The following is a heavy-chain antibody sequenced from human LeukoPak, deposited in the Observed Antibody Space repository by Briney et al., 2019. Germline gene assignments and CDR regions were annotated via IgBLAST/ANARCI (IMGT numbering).Heavy chain of an antibody. CDR3: ASGIAVAGTGAFDI. Sequence: GGSLRLSCAASGFTFSSYAMHWLRQAPGKGLEGVAVISYDGSNKYYADSVKGRFTISRDNSKNTLYLQMNSLRAEDTAVYYCASGIAVAGTGAFDIWGQGTMVTVSS. V-gene: IGHV3-30*14. CDR2: ISYDGSNK. J-gene: IGHJ3*02. CDR1: GFTFSSYA. D-gene: IGHD6-19*01.